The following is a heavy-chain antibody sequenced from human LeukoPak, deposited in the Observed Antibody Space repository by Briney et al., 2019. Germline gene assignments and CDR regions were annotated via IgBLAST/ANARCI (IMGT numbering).Heavy chain of an antibody. V-gene: IGHV1-18*01. Sequence: ASVKVSCKASGYTFTSYGISWVRQAPGQGLEWMGWISAYNGNTNYAQKLQGRVTMTTDTSTSTAYMELRSLRSDDTAVYYCARQFGSGGYYYYFDYWGQGTLVTVSS. D-gene: IGHD3-10*01. CDR2: ISAYNGNT. CDR1: GYTFTSYG. J-gene: IGHJ4*02. CDR3: ARQFGSGGYYYYFDY.